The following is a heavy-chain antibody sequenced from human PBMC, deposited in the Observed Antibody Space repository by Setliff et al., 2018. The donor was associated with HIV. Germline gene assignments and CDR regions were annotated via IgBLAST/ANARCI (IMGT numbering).Heavy chain of an antibody. J-gene: IGHJ5*02. CDR2: INLSRST. D-gene: IGHD3-22*01. CDR3: ASRVYYYDSNNFLREEGFDP. CDR1: GASFSGYY. V-gene: IGHV4-34*01. Sequence: SETLSLTCAVYGASFSGYYWSWIRQPPGKGLEWIGEINLSRSTDYNPSLKSRVTISVDTSKNQFSLNLTSVTAADTAVYYCASRVYYYDSNNFLREEGFDPWGQGTLVTSPQ.